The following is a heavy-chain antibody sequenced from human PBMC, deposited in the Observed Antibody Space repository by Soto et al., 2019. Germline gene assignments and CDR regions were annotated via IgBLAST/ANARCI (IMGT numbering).Heavy chain of an antibody. J-gene: IGHJ4*02. CDR2: IYYSGST. CDR1: CGSISSSIYY. Sequence: SETLSLTCTVSCGSISSSIYYWGWIRQPPGKGLELIGSIYYSGSTYYNPSLKSRVTISVETSKNQFSLKLSSVTAADTAVYYCASMVRGVIITEYFEYWGQG. V-gene: IGHV4-39*01. D-gene: IGHD3-10*01. CDR3: ASMVRGVIITEYFEY.